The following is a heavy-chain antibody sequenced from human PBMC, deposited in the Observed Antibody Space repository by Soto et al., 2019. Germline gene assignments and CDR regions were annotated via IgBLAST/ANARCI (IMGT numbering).Heavy chain of an antibody. J-gene: IGHJ4*02. Sequence: PGGSLRLSCAASGFTFSSYWMHWVRQAPGKGLVWVSRINVDGNSPTYADSVKGRFTISRDNAKNTLYLQMNTLRAEDTAVYYCVGGLLDSGGTPGHWGLGTLVTVSS. CDR2: INVDGNSP. CDR3: VGGLLDSGGTPGH. CDR1: GFTFSSYW. V-gene: IGHV3-74*01. D-gene: IGHD1-26*01.